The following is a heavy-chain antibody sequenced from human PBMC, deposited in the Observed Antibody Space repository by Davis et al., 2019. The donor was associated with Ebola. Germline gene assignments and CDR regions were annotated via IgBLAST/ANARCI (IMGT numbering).Heavy chain of an antibody. Sequence: SETLSLTCTVSGGSISSANYYWGWIRQPPGKGLEWIGSVFYSGNTKYNSSLESRVAMSVDTSQNQFSLRLNSVTVADTAVYYCVRHPVGLSDAFDLWGQGRLVAVSS. V-gene: IGHV4-39*01. D-gene: IGHD1-26*01. CDR2: VFYSGNT. J-gene: IGHJ3*01. CDR3: VRHPVGLSDAFDL. CDR1: GGSISSANYY.